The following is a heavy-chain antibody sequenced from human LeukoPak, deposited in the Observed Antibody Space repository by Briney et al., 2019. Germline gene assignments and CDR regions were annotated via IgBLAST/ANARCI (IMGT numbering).Heavy chain of an antibody. V-gene: IGHV1-2*02. J-gene: IGHJ3*02. D-gene: IGHD6-13*01. CDR1: GYTFTGYY. CDR2: INPNSGGT. Sequence: ASVKVSCTASGYTFTGYYMHWVRQAPGQGLEWMGWINPNSGGTNYAQKFQGRVTMTRDTSISTAYMELSRLRSDDTAVYYCARVRRFIAAAGIGAFDIWGQGTMVTVSS. CDR3: ARVRRFIAAAGIGAFDI.